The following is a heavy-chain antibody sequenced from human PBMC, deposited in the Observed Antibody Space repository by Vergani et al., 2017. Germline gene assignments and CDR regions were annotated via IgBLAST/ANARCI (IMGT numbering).Heavy chain of an antibody. CDR3: AIDVVVGIWFGAPVHGWFDP. CDR1: GYTFTSYA. Sequence: QVQLVQSGSELKKPGASVKVSCKASGYTFTSYAMNWVRQAPGQGLEWMGWINTNTGNPTYAQGFTGRFVFSLDTSVSTAYLQISSLKAEDTAVYYCAIDVVVGIWFGAPVHGWFDPWGQGTLVTVSS. D-gene: IGHD3-10*01. J-gene: IGHJ5*02. CDR2: INTNTGNP. V-gene: IGHV7-4-1*02.